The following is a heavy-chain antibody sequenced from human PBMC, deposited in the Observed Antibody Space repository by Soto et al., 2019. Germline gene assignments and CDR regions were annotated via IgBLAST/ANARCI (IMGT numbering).Heavy chain of an antibody. CDR2: IYYSGIT. CDR1: GGSIRSGSYY. V-gene: IGHV4-31*03. CDR3: ARGSIAVAVYRYFDD. J-gene: IGHJ4*02. Sequence: KPXESLSLSCTVSGGSIRSGSYYWSWIRQHPGKGLEWIGYIYYSGITYYNPSLKSRVTISVDTSKNQFYLKLSYVTAADTAVYYCARGSIAVAVYRYFDDWGQGTLVTVSS. D-gene: IGHD6-19*01.